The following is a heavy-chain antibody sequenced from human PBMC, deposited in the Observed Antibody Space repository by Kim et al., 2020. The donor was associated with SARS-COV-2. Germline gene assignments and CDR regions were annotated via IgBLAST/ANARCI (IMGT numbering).Heavy chain of an antibody. J-gene: IGHJ5*02. V-gene: IGHV4-30-2*05. Sequence: NPSLTSRVTISVDTSKNQFSLKLSSVTAADTAVYYCATGSFGVFITPFDPWGQGTLVTVSS. CDR3: ATGSFGVFITPFDP. D-gene: IGHD3-3*01.